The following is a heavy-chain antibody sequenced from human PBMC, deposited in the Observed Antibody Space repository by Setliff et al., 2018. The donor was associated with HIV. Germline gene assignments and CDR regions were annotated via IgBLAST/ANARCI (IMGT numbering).Heavy chain of an antibody. Sequence: PGGSLRLSCIASGFTFDDHDMMWVRQAPGKGLEWVGLMRTKGYGGTTEYAASVEGRFIISRDNSKSIAYLEMNSLRTEDTAVYCCAKAARDYYDSSGYYIGIDYWGRGTLVTVSS. CDR1: GFTFDDHD. CDR2: MRTKGYGGTT. CDR3: AKAARDYYDSSGYYIGIDY. D-gene: IGHD3-22*01. J-gene: IGHJ4*02. V-gene: IGHV3-49*04.